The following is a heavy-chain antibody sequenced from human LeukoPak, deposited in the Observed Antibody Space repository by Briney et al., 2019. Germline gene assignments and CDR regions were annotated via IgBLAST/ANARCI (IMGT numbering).Heavy chain of an antibody. CDR2: IYYSGST. D-gene: IGHD6-19*01. J-gene: IGHJ4*02. Sequence: PSQTLSLTCTVSGGSISSGDYYWSWIRQPPGKGLEWIGYIYYSGSTYYNPSLKSRVTISVDTSKNQFSLKLSSVTAADTAVYYCARGYSPDSSGLYYFDYWGQGTLVTVSS. V-gene: IGHV4-30-4*01. CDR1: GGSISSGDYY. CDR3: ARGYSPDSSGLYYFDY.